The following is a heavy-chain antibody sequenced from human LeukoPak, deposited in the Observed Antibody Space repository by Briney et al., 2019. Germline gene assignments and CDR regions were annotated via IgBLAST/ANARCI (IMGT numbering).Heavy chain of an antibody. Sequence: EASVKVSCKASGYTFVDYYMHWVRQAPGQGLEWMGWINPNSGGTNYAQKFQGRVTMTRDTSINTAYMDLSRLKSDDTAVYFCAREAGDSATTRVDYYYSHYMDVWGTGTTVTVSS. J-gene: IGHJ6*03. D-gene: IGHD1-26*01. CDR2: INPNSGGT. CDR1: GYTFVDYY. V-gene: IGHV1-2*02. CDR3: AREAGDSATTRVDYYYSHYMDV.